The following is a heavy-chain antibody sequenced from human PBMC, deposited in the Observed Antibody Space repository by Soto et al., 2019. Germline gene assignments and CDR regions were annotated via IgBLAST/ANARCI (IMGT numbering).Heavy chain of an antibody. CDR2: IGPESGAT. CDR1: GYTFTGHY. Sequence: ASVKVSCKASGYTFTGHYIHWVRQAPQQGPEWMGEIGPESGATRYAQKFRGRVAMTMDTSITTVYMELRNLSPDDTAVYYCGRGRSGQIVVFYWGQGTPVTVSS. D-gene: IGHD1-26*01. V-gene: IGHV1-2*02. CDR3: GRGRSGQIVVFY. J-gene: IGHJ4*02.